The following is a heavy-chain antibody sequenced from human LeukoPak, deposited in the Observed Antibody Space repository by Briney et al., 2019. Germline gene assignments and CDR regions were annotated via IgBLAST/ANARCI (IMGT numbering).Heavy chain of an antibody. D-gene: IGHD3-16*02. Sequence: PGGSLRLSCAASGFTFSSYGMHWVRQAPGKGLEWVAVIWYDGRNKYYADSVKGRFTISRDNSKNTLYLQMTSLRAEDTAVYYCARDSYVWGSYRHYFDYWGQGTLVTVSS. V-gene: IGHV3-33*01. J-gene: IGHJ4*02. CDR1: GFTFSSYG. CDR3: ARDSYVWGSYRHYFDY. CDR2: IWYDGRNK.